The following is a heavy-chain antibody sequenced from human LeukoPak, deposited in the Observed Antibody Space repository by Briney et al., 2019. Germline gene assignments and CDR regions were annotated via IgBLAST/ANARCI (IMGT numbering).Heavy chain of an antibody. J-gene: IGHJ6*03. D-gene: IGHD6-6*01. CDR3: ARAAYSSSSKGNYYYMDV. V-gene: IGHV4-39*07. Sequence: SETLSLTCTVSGGSISSSSYYWGWIRQPPGKGLEWIGSNYYSGSTYYNPSLKSRVTISVDTSKNQFSLKLSSVTAADTAVYYCARAAYSSSSKGNYYYMDVRGKGTTVTVSS. CDR2: NYYSGST. CDR1: GGSISSSSYY.